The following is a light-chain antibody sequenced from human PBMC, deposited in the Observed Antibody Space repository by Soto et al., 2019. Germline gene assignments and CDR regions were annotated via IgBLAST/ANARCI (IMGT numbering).Light chain of an antibody. Sequence: DIQMTQSPSSVSASVGDRVTITCRASQGVNSWLAWYQQKPGKAPKLLIYTASRRQSGVPSRFSGSGSGTDFTLTISSLKPEDFATYYCLQASSFPLTFGGGTKVEIK. V-gene: IGKV1D-12*01. CDR1: QGVNSW. J-gene: IGKJ4*01. CDR2: TAS. CDR3: LQASSFPLT.